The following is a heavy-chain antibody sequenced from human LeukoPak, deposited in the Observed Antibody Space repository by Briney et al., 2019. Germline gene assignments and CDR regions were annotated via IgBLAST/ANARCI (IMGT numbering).Heavy chain of an antibody. Sequence: GGSLRLSCAASGFTFSGCAMSWVRQAPGKGLEWVSAISGSGGSTYYADSVKGRFTISRDNSKNTLYLQMNGLRAEDTTVYYCAKDRDYYDSSGYYLYWGQGTLVTVSS. CDR1: GFTFSGCA. D-gene: IGHD3-22*01. CDR2: ISGSGGST. CDR3: AKDRDYYDSSGYYLY. J-gene: IGHJ4*02. V-gene: IGHV3-23*01.